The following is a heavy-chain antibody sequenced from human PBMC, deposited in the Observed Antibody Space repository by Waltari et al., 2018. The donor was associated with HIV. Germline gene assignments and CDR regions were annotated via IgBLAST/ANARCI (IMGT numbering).Heavy chain of an antibody. Sequence: EVPLVQSGAEVKTPGESMKIYCKVSGFRFTNSWTGWVRQMPGKGLEWMGVIYAGDSDTTYSPSFQGQVTISTDKSINTAYLQWSSLKASDTAIYYCARGNRWQVLSWFDYWGQGTLVTVSS. V-gene: IGHV5-51*03. CDR3: ARGNRWQVLSWFDY. CDR1: GFRFTNSW. D-gene: IGHD6-19*01. J-gene: IGHJ4*02. CDR2: IYAGDSDT.